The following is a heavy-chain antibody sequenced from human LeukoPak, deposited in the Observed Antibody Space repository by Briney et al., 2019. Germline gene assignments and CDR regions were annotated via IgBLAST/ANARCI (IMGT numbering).Heavy chain of an antibody. Sequence: GGSLRLSCAASGFTFSSYSMNWVRQAPGKGLEWVSYISSSSSTIYYADSVKGRFTISRDNAKNSLYLQMNSLRAEDTAVYYCARDILVAPIYGGGFDYWGQGTLVTVSS. CDR3: ARDILVAPIYGGGFDY. V-gene: IGHV3-48*01. CDR2: ISSSSSTI. CDR1: GFTFSSYS. J-gene: IGHJ4*02. D-gene: IGHD5-12*01.